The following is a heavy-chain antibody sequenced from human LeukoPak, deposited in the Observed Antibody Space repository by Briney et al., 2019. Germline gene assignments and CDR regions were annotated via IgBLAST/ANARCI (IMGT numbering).Heavy chain of an antibody. CDR3: ARGHDDYVWGSYRSRADY. CDR2: ISYDGSSK. CDR1: GFTFSNYA. D-gene: IGHD3-16*02. Sequence: GRSLRLSCAASGFTFSNYALEWVRQAPGKGLEWVAVISYDGSSKSYADSVKGRFTISRDNSKKTLYLQMNSLRAEDTAVYYCARGHDDYVWGSYRSRADYWGQGTLVTVSS. J-gene: IGHJ4*02. V-gene: IGHV3-30*04.